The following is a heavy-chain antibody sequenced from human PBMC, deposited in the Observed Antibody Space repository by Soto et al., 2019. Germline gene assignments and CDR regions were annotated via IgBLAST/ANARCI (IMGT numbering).Heavy chain of an antibody. Sequence: EVHLLESGGGLVQPGGSLRLSCSASGFTFRSYAMSWVRQAPGKGLEWVSGISGGGSDTYYSDSVRGRFTISRDNSKNTLYLQMNSLRVEDSAVYFCAKDESLEWFFPLDAWGQGTLVTVSS. J-gene: IGHJ5*02. V-gene: IGHV3-23*01. CDR3: AKDESLEWFFPLDA. CDR1: GFTFRSYA. D-gene: IGHD3-3*01. CDR2: ISGGGSDT.